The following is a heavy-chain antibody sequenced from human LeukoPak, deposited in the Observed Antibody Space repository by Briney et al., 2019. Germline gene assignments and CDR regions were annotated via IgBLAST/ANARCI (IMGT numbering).Heavy chain of an antibody. V-gene: IGHV3-21*01. D-gene: IGHD3-10*01. Sequence: PGGSLRLSXAASGFTFSSFTMNWVRQAPGKGLEWVSSISSSSNFIYYADSLKGRFTISRGNAKNSLYLQMNSLRAEDTAVYYCASEGSGSYSDYWGQGTLVTVSS. CDR2: ISSSSNFI. CDR3: ASEGSGSYSDY. CDR1: GFTFSSFT. J-gene: IGHJ4*02.